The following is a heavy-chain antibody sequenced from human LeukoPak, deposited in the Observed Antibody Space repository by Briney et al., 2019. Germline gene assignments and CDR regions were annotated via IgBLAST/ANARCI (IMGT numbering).Heavy chain of an antibody. CDR1: GFTFSSYA. CDR2: ISYDGSNK. CDR3: ARDALQLWRPGYFDY. D-gene: IGHD5-18*01. J-gene: IGHJ4*02. V-gene: IGHV3-30-3*01. Sequence: GRSLRLSCAASGFTFSSYAMHWVRQVPGKGLEWVAVISYDGSNKYYADSVKGRFTISRDNSKNTLYLQMNSLRAEDTAVYYCARDALQLWRPGYFDYWGQGTLVTVSS.